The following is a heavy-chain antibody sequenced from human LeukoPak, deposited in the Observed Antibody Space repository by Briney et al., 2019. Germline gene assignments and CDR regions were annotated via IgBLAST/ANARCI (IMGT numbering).Heavy chain of an antibody. CDR3: ARALRAYYYYGMDV. CDR2: ISAYNGNT. V-gene: IGHV1-18*01. D-gene: IGHD3-16*01. J-gene: IGHJ6*02. Sequence: ASVKVSCKASGYTFTSYGISWVRQAPGQGLEWMGWISAYNGNTNYAQKLQGRVTITADKSTSTAYMELSSLRSEDTAVYYCARALRAYYYYGMDVWGQGTTVTVSS. CDR1: GYTFTSYG.